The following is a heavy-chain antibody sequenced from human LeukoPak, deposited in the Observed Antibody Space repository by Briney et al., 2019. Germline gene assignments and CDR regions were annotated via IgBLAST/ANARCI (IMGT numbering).Heavy chain of an antibody. J-gene: IGHJ6*03. CDR3: AKDLTDSGYYYYYMDV. Sequence: GGSLRLSCATSGFIISGSYMSWVRQAPGKGLEWVSAISGSGGSTYYADSVKGRFTISRDNSKNTLYLQMNSLRAEDTAVYYCAKDLTDSGYYYYYMDVWGKGTTVTVSS. CDR1: GFIISGSY. V-gene: IGHV3-23*01. CDR2: ISGSGGST.